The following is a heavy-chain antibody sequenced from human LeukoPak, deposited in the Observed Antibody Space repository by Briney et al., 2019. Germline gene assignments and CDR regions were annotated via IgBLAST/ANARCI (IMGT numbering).Heavy chain of an antibody. CDR3: ARAYQRLGQLSLPDY. Sequence: ASVKVSCKASGYTFTGYYMHWVRQAPGQGLEWMGWIHPSTGNPTYAQDFTGRFVFSLDTSVSTTYLQISSLKAEDTAVYYCARAYQRLGQLSLPDYWGQGTLVTVSS. CDR2: IHPSTGNP. V-gene: IGHV7-4-1*02. D-gene: IGHD3-16*02. CDR1: GYTFTGYY. J-gene: IGHJ4*02.